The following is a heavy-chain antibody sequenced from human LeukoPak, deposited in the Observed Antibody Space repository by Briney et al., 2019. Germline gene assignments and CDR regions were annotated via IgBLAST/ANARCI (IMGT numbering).Heavy chain of an antibody. CDR2: IYTSGGT. CDR1: GDSISSGNYY. CDR3: ARDPWELTWPHFDY. V-gene: IGHV4-61*02. Sequence: TLSLTCTVSGDSISSGNYYWSWIRQPAGKGLEWIGRIYTSGGTNYNPSLKSRVTISVDTSKNQFSLKLSSVTAADTAVYYCARDPWELTWPHFDYWGQGTLVTVSS. J-gene: IGHJ4*02. D-gene: IGHD1-26*01.